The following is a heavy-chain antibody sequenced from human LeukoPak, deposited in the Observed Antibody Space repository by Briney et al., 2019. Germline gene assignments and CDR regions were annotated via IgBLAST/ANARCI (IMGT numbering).Heavy chain of an antibody. CDR1: GGTFSSYA. J-gene: IGHJ4*02. CDR2: IIPIFGTA. V-gene: IGHV1-69*01. D-gene: IGHD2-15*01. CDR3: AAGQYCSGGNCHDY. Sequence: GASVKVSCKASGGTFSSYAISWVRQAPGQGLEWMGGIIPIFGTANYAQKFQGRVTITADESTSTAYMELSSLRSEDTAVYFCAAGQYCSGGNCHDYWGQGTLVTVSS.